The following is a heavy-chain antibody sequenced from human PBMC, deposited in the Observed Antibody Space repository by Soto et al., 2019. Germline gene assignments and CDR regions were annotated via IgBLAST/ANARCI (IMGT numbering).Heavy chain of an antibody. J-gene: IGHJ4*02. CDR3: ARDLDSSGWYWVGFDY. CDR2: INAGNGNT. CDR1: GYTFTSYA. V-gene: IGHV1-3*01. D-gene: IGHD6-19*01. Sequence: QVQLVQSGAEVKKPGASVKVSCKASGYTFTSYAMHWVRQAPGQRLEWMGWINAGNGNTKYSQKFQGRVTITRDTSASTAYMEMSSLRSEDTAVYYCARDLDSSGWYWVGFDYWGQGTLVTVSS.